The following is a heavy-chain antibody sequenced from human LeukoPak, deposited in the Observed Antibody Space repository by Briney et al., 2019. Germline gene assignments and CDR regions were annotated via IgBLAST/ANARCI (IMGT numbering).Heavy chain of an antibody. Sequence: LGESLKISCKGSGYSFSSYWIAWVRPLPGKGLEWMGIIYPPDSDTRYSPSFQGQVTISADKSVSTAYLQWNSLKASDTAIYYCARGWPQSFDFWGQGTLVTVSS. CDR1: GYSFSSYW. CDR3: ARGWPQSFDF. CDR2: IYPPDSDT. J-gene: IGHJ4*02. V-gene: IGHV5-51*01. D-gene: IGHD5-24*01.